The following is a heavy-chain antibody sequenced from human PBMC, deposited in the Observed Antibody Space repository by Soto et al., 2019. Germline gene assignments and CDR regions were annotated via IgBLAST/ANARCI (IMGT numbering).Heavy chain of an antibody. D-gene: IGHD3-10*01. CDR1: SGSISSSNW. Sequence: QVQLQESGPGRVKPSGTLSLTCAVSSGSISSSNWWSWVRQPPGKGHEWIGEIYHSGSTNYNPSLKSRVRISVDKSKNQFSLKLSSVTAADTAVYYCGRVTMVRGVIPTLDYWGQGTLVTVSS. CDR2: IYHSGST. CDR3: GRVTMVRGVIPTLDY. V-gene: IGHV4-4*02. J-gene: IGHJ4*02.